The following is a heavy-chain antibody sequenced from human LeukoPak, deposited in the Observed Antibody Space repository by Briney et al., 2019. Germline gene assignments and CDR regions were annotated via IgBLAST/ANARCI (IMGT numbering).Heavy chain of an antibody. D-gene: IGHD3-22*01. CDR2: TYYRSKWHN. CDR3: ARQDSGYIDY. CDR1: EDSVSSNSAA. Sequence: SQTLSLTCAISEDSVSSNSAALNWIRQSPSRGLEWLGRTYYRSKWHNDYAISVKSRITINPDTSKNQFSLQLNSVTPEDTAMYYCARQDSGYIDYWGQGTLVTVSS. V-gene: IGHV6-1*01. J-gene: IGHJ4*02.